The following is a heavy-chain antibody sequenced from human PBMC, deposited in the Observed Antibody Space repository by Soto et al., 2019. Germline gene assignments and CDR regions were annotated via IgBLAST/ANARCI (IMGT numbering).Heavy chain of an antibody. CDR3: ARAGYSRGGNWFDP. J-gene: IGHJ5*02. CDR2: IYYSGST. CDR1: GGSISSGGYY. D-gene: IGHD2-15*01. Sequence: PSETLSLTCTVSGGSISSGGYYWSWIRQHPGKGLEWIGYIYYSGSTYYNPSLKSRVTISVDTSKNQFSLKLSSVTAADTAVYYGARAGYSRGGNWFDPWGQGTLVTVSS. V-gene: IGHV4-31*03.